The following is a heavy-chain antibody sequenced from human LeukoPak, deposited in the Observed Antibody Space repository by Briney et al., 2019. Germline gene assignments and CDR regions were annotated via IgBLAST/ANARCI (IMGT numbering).Heavy chain of an antibody. V-gene: IGHV3-48*03. CDR2: ISSSGSTI. Sequence: GGSLRLSCTASGFAFDEHGMSWVRQAPGKGLEWVSYISSSGSTIYYADSVKGRFTISRDNAKNSLYLQMNSLRAEDTAVYYCARIFREIDYWGQGTLVTVSS. D-gene: IGHD3-10*01. CDR3: ARIFREIDY. J-gene: IGHJ4*02. CDR1: GFAFDEHG.